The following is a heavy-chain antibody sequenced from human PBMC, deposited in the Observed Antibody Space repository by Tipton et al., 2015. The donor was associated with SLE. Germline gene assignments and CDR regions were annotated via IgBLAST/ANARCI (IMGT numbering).Heavy chain of an antibody. CDR2: IYHSGTT. V-gene: IGHV4-30-2*06. D-gene: IGHD6-6*01. J-gene: IGHJ6*03. CDR3: ARGLVYSSSSYYYYYYMDV. Sequence: LRLSCAVSGGSLTSGGYSWAWIRQSPGKGLEWIGHIYHSGTTYYNPSLESRVTMSIDMSKNQFSLNLSSVTAADTAVYYCARGLVYSSSSYYYYYYMDVWGKGTTVTVSS. CDR1: GGSLTSGGYS.